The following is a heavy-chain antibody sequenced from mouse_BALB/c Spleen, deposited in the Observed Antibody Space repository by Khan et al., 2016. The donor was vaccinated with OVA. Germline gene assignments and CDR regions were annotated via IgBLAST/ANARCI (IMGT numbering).Heavy chain of an antibody. CDR3: ARSLVDYHALDY. D-gene: IGHD2-2*01. V-gene: IGHV5-9-3*01. CDR1: GFTFSSYG. J-gene: IGHJ4*01. CDR2: ISSGGHYT. Sequence: EVELVESGGGLVKPGGSLKLSCSASGFTFSSYGMSWVRQTPEKRLEWVATISSGGHYTIYPDCLKGRFTISRDNAKNTLYLQMSSLRSEDTAMYYCARSLVDYHALDYWGQGTSVTVSS.